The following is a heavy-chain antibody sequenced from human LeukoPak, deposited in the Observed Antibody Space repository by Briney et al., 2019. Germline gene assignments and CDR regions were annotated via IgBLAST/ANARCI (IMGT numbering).Heavy chain of an antibody. CDR3: ARGSFSGFPAVNVTGVQGAFDI. Sequence: GGSLRLSCAVSQFTFSDHYMSWIRQAPGKGLEWLSSISSKGDHTNYADSVKGRFTISRDNGKKSLSLHMNNLRAEDTAVYFCARGSFSGFPAVNVTGVQGAFDIWGQGTVVSVSS. CDR2: ISSKGDHT. J-gene: IGHJ3*02. D-gene: IGHD2-21*02. V-gene: IGHV3-11*05. CDR1: QFTFSDHY.